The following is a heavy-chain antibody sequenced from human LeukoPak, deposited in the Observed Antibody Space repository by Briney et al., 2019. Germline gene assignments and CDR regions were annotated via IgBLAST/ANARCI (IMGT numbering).Heavy chain of an antibody. D-gene: IGHD3-22*01. CDR3: ARPYYYDSSGYPWVAFDI. CDR1: GGSLSTITW. V-gene: IGHV4-39*01. J-gene: IGHJ3*02. CDR2: IYYSGST. Sequence: SGTLSLTCTVSGGSLSTITWWTWVRQPPGKGLAWIGSIYYSGSTYDNPSLKSRVTISVDTSKNQFSLKLSSVTAADTAVYYCARPYYYDSSGYPWVAFDIWGQGTMVTVSS.